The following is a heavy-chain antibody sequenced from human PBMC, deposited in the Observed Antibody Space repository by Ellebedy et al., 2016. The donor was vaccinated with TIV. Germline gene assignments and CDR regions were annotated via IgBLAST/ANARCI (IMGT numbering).Heavy chain of an antibody. CDR2: IWYDGSNK. J-gene: IGHJ4*02. D-gene: IGHD2-2*01. V-gene: IGHV3-33*01. CDR3: ARDASTFAVVPAAADY. CDR1: GFTFSSYG. Sequence: GESLKISCAASGFTFSSYGMHWVRQAPGKGLEWVAVIWYDGSNKYYADSVKGRFTISRDNSKNTLYLQMNSLRAEDTAVYYCARDASTFAVVPAAADYWGQGTLVTVSS.